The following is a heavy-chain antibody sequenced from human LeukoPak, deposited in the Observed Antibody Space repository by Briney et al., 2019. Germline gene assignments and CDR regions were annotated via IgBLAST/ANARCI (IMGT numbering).Heavy chain of an antibody. CDR3: AKQGCSSTSCLLIGFDY. D-gene: IGHD2-2*01. CDR1: GFTFSSYA. V-gene: IGHV3-23*01. J-gene: IGHJ4*02. CDR2: ISGSGGST. Sequence: GGFLRLSCAASGFTFSSYAMSWVRQAPGKGLEWVSAISGSGGSTYYADSVKGRFTISRDNSKNTLYLQMNSLRAEDTAVYYCAKQGCSSTSCLLIGFDYWGQGTLVTVSS.